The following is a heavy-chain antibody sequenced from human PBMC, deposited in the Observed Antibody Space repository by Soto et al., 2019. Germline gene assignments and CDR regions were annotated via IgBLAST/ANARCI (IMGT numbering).Heavy chain of an antibody. Sequence: PPETLSLTCSVSGGSISSAGYSWIWILQPPGKCLEWIGYIYHSGSTYYNPSLKSRVTISVDRSKNQFSLKLSSVTAADTAVYYCARRNTYYYGSGRKPYYGMDVWGQGTTVTVSS. CDR3: ARRNTYYYGSGRKPYYGMDV. V-gene: IGHV4-30-2*01. CDR2: IYHSGST. J-gene: IGHJ6*02. D-gene: IGHD3-10*01. CDR1: GGSISSAGYS.